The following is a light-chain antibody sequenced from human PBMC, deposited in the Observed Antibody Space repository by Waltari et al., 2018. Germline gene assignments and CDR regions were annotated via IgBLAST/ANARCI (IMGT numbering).Light chain of an antibody. CDR3: QQRGDWPLT. V-gene: IGKV3-11*01. Sequence: SCRASQSITNFLAWYQHKPGQAPRLLIYDASKRATGIPARFSGSGSGTDFTLTISSLEPEDFAVYFCQQRGDWPLTFGGGTKVEI. CDR2: DAS. CDR1: QSITNF. J-gene: IGKJ4*01.